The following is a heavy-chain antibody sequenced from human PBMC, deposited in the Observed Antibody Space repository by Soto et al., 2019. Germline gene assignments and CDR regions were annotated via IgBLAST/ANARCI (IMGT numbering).Heavy chain of an antibody. CDR3: ARGAIYNTYYYAMDV. Sequence: QVQLVQSGPEVKMPGSSVRVSCKASGGTFSTYTVTWVRQAPGQGLEWMGMFIPINGIANYAQNFQGRVTITADKSTSTAYMEVSSLRSEDTAVYYCARGAIYNTYYYAMDVWGQGTTVTVSS. J-gene: IGHJ6*02. V-gene: IGHV1-69*02. D-gene: IGHD1-1*01. CDR1: GGTFSTYT. CDR2: FIPINGIA.